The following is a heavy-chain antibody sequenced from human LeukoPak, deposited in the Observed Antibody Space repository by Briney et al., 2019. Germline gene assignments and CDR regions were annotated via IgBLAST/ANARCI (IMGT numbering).Heavy chain of an antibody. D-gene: IGHD3-3*01. CDR1: GGSISSSSYY. CDR3: ARAWYYDFWSGYYAFDP. CDR2: IYYSGST. V-gene: IGHV4-39*07. Sequence: SETLSLTCTVSGGSISSSSYYWGWIRQPPGKGLEWIGSIYYSGSTYYNPSLKSRVTISVDTSKNQFSLKLSSVTAADTAVYYCARAWYYDFWSGYYAFDPWGQGTLVTVSS. J-gene: IGHJ5*02.